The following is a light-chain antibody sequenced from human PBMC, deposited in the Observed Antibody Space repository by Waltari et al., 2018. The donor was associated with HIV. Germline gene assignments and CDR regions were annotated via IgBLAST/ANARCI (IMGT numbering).Light chain of an antibody. CDR2: EVS. V-gene: IGLV2-14*01. J-gene: IGLJ2*01. Sequence: QSVLTQPASVSGSPGQSLPLPCTGTTNDIGSYNYVSWYQQSPDTAPTLIIYEVSNRPPGVSIRCSGSKSGNTASLTSAGLQAEDEAYYHCSSYARGALLFGGGTKVTVL. CDR3: SSYARGALL. CDR1: TNDIGSYNY.